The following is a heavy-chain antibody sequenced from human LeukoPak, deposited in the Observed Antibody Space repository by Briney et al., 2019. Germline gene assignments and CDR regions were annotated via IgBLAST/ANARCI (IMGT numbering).Heavy chain of an antibody. D-gene: IGHD3-3*01. CDR3: AKCSSYYDFWSGYYQPIDY. Sequence: SGGALRLSCAASGVTFSSYAMSWVRQAPGKGLEWVSAISGSGGSTYYADSVKGRLTISRDNSKNTLYLQMNSLRAEDTAVYYCAKCSSYYDFWSGYYQPIDYWGQGTLVTVSS. V-gene: IGHV3-23*01. CDR2: ISGSGGST. J-gene: IGHJ4*02. CDR1: GVTFSSYA.